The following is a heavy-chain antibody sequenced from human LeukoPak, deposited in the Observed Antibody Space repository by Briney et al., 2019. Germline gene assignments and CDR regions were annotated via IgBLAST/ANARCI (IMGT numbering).Heavy chain of an antibody. CDR1: GFTFSSYS. CDR3: ARGGGAEDSGVYMDV. CDR2: ISSSSSYI. V-gene: IGHV3-21*01. D-gene: IGHD1-26*01. J-gene: IGHJ6*03. Sequence: PGGSLRLSCAASGFTFSSYSMNWVRQAPGKGLEWVSSISSSSSYIYYADSVKGRFTISRDNAKNSLYLQMNSLRAEDTAVYYCARGGGAEDSGVYMDVWGKGTTVTISS.